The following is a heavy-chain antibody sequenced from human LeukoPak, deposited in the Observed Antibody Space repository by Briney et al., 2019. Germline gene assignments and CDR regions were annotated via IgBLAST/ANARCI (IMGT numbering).Heavy chain of an antibody. J-gene: IGHJ5*02. CDR2: INGGNDNT. CDR1: GYTFTTYS. CDR3: ARGIVVEPTANWFDP. Sequence: ASVKVSCKASGYTFTTYSIHWVRQAPGQRLEWMGRINGGNDNTRYSQKFQGRVTITRDTSASTAYMELSSLRSEDTAVYCCARGIVVEPTANWFDPWGQGTLVTVSS. D-gene: IGHD2-2*01. V-gene: IGHV1-3*01.